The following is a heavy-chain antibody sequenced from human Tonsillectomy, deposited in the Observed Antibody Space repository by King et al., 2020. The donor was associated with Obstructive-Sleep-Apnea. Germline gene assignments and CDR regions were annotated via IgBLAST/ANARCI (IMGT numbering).Heavy chain of an antibody. D-gene: IGHD4-17*01. Sequence: QVQLVESGGGVVQSGRSLRLSCAASGFDFSGYALHWVRQAPGKGLEWVAGISLGGTNREYADSVKGRFIISRDNSKYTLELQMNSLRTDDTALYYCARVRVAHGDFPLWGRGTLVTVSS. V-gene: IGHV3-30*14. CDR3: ARVRVAHGDFPL. CDR1: GFDFSGYA. J-gene: IGHJ2*01. CDR2: ISLGGTNR.